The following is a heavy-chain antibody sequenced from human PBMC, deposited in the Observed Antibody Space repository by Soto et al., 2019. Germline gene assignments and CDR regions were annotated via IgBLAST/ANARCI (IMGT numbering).Heavy chain of an antibody. CDR2: IYYSGST. J-gene: IGHJ4*02. Sequence: PSETLSLTCTVSGGSISSYYWSWIRQPPGKGLEWIGYIYYSGSTNYNPSLKSRVTISVDTSKNQFSLKLSSVTAADTAVYYCARVGGDGYNFDYWGQGTLVTVSS. CDR3: ARVGGDGYNFDY. V-gene: IGHV4-59*01. D-gene: IGHD3-16*01. CDR1: GGSISSYY.